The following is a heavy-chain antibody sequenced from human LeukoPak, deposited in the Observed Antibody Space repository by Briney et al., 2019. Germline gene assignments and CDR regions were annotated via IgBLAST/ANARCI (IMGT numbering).Heavy chain of an antibody. CDR3: AKCGPYSSKWYFNLIAY. J-gene: IGHJ4*01. CDR1: GFTFSSYE. Sequence: GSLRLSCAASGFTFSSYEMNWVRQAPGKGLEWVSYISSSGSTIYYADSVKGRFTVSRDNSKNTVYLQMNSLSPEDTAVYYCAKCGPYSSKWYFNLIAYWGHGTLVTVSS. CDR2: ISSSGSTI. D-gene: IGHD6-13*01. V-gene: IGHV3-48*03.